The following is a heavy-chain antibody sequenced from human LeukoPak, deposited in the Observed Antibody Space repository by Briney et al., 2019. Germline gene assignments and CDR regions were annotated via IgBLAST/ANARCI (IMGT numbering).Heavy chain of an antibody. D-gene: IGHD3-22*01. CDR1: GGSISSYY. CDR2: IYYSGST. Sequence: SETLSLTCTVSGGSISSYYWSWIRQPPGKGLEWIGYIYYSGSTNYNPSLKSRVTISVDTSKNQFSLKLSSVTAADTAVYYCARLGPHYYDSSGYYKESYYYYSMDVWGQGTTVTVSS. V-gene: IGHV4-59*08. CDR3: ARLGPHYYDSSGYYKESYYYYSMDV. J-gene: IGHJ6*02.